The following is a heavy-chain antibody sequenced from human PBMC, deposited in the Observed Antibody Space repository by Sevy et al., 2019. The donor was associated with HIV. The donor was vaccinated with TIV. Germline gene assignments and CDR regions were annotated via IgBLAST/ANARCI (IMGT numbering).Heavy chain of an antibody. CDR1: GFSFSSYG. Sequence: GGYLRLSCAASGFSFSSYGMHWVRQAPGKGLEWMSYIQYDGSNKDYADSVKGRFTISRDNSKNTLYLQMNSLRVEETAVFYCVKEGGGEGGDHWGQGTLVTVSS. V-gene: IGHV3-30*02. D-gene: IGHD2-21*01. CDR2: IQYDGSNK. CDR3: VKEGGGEGGDH. J-gene: IGHJ4*02.